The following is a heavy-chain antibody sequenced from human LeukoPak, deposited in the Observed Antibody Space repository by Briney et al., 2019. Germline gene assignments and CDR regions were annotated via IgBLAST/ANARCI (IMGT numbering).Heavy chain of an antibody. D-gene: IGHD3-22*01. Sequence: GGSLRLSCAASGLTFSSYGMHWVRQAPGKGLEWVAFIRYDGSNKYYADSVKGRFTISRDNSKNTLYLQMNSLRAEDTAVYYCAKDGDYYDSSGYYPDYYYYYGMDVWGQGATVTVSS. CDR3: AKDGDYYDSSGYYPDYYYYYGMDV. CDR2: IRYDGSNK. J-gene: IGHJ6*02. CDR1: GLTFSSYG. V-gene: IGHV3-30*02.